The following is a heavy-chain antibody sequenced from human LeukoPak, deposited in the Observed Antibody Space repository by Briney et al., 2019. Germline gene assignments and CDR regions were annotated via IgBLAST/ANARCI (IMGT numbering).Heavy chain of an antibody. V-gene: IGHV5-51*01. D-gene: IGHD6-19*01. CDR3: ARHGKYSSGSHHFDY. Sequence: GESLKISCKGSGYSFTSQWIGWVRQMPGKGLEWMGIIYPGDSDTRYSPSFRGQVTISADKSISPAYLQWSSLKPSDTAIYYCARHGKYSSGSHHFDYWGQGTLVTVSS. J-gene: IGHJ4*02. CDR1: GYSFTSQW. CDR2: IYPGDSDT.